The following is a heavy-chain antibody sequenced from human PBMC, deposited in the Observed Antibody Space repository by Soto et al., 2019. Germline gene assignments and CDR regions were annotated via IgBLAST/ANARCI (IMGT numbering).Heavy chain of an antibody. CDR2: INPSGGST. J-gene: IGHJ3*02. D-gene: IGHD2-2*01. V-gene: IGHV1-46*03. CDR3: ARDCSSTSCYIDAFDI. CDR1: GYTFTSYY. Sequence: QVQLVQSGAEVKKPGASVKVSRKASGYTFTSYYMHWVRQAPGQGLEWMGIINPSGGSTTYAQKFQGRVTMTRDTSTSTVYMELSSLRSEDTAVYYCARDCSSTSCYIDAFDIWGQGTMVTVSS.